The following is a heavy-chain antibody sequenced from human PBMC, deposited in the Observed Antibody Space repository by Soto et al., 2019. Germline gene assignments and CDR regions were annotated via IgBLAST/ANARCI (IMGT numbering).Heavy chain of an antibody. D-gene: IGHD2-15*01. Sequence: ASVKVSCKAYGYTFTGDYMEWVRPAHGQRLEWMGWINPSGGSTSYAQKLQGRVTMTRDTSTSTVYMELSSLRSEDTAVYYCARNLLYCSGGSCPVYDDFDIWGQGTMVTVSS. CDR3: ARNLLYCSGGSCPVYDDFDI. J-gene: IGHJ3*02. V-gene: IGHV1-46*03. CDR1: GYTFTGDY. CDR2: INPSGGST.